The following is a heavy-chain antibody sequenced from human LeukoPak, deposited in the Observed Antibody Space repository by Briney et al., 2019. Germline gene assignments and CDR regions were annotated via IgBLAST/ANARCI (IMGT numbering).Heavy chain of an antibody. CDR2: IYYSGGA. V-gene: IGHV4-59*01. Sequence: SETRSLTCTVSGGSISSYYWSWIRQPPGKGLEWIGYIYYSGGANYNASLKSRVTISVDTSKNQLSLKLSSVTAADTAVYYCARGYYYFDYWGQGTLVTVSS. CDR3: ARGYYYFDY. J-gene: IGHJ4*02. D-gene: IGHD1-26*01. CDR1: GGSISSYY.